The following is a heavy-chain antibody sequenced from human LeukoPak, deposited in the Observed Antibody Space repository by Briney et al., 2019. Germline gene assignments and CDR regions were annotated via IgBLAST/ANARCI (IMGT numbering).Heavy chain of an antibody. J-gene: IGHJ6*03. D-gene: IGHD2-2*01. CDR3: AKVGCSSTSCYFWAPNYYYYMDV. Sequence: GGSLRLSCAASGFTFSSYGMHWVRQAPGKGLEWVAVISYDGSNKYYADSVKGRFTISRDNSKNTLYLQMNSLRAEDTAVYYCAKVGCSSTSCYFWAPNYYYYMDVWGKGTTVTVSS. CDR1: GFTFSSYG. CDR2: ISYDGSNK. V-gene: IGHV3-30*18.